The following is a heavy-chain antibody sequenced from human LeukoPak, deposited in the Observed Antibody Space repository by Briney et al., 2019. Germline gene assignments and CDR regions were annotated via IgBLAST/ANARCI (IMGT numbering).Heavy chain of an antibody. D-gene: IGHD3-10*01. CDR2: IYTSGST. J-gene: IGHJ3*02. V-gene: IGHV4-61*02. CDR3: ARAQRITMVRVDAFDI. CDR1: GGSISSGSYY. Sequence: SETLSLTCTVSGGSISSGSYYWSWIRQPAGKGLEWIGRIYTSGSTNYNPSLKSRVTISVDTSKNQFSLKLSSVTAADTAVYYCARAQRITMVRVDAFDIWGQGTMVTVSS.